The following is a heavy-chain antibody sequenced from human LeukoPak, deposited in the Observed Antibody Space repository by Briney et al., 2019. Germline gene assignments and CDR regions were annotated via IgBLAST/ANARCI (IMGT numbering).Heavy chain of an antibody. J-gene: IGHJ4*02. CDR1: GYTFTSYG. CDR3: AREAARRITMVRGAEIDY. Sequence: RAASVKVSCKASGYTFTSYGISWVRQAPGQGLEWMGWISAYNGNTNYAQKLQGRVTMTTDTSTSTAYMELRSLRSGDTAVYYCAREAARRITMVRGAEIDYWGQGTLVTVSS. D-gene: IGHD3-10*01. V-gene: IGHV1-18*01. CDR2: ISAYNGNT.